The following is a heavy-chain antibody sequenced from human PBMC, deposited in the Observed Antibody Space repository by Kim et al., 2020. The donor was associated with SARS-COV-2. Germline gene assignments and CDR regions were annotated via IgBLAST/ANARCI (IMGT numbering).Heavy chain of an antibody. CDR1: GGSIRSSSYY. Sequence: SETLSLTCTVSGGSIRSSSYYWGWIRQPPGKGLEWIGSIYYSGSTYYNPSLKSRVTISVDTSKNQFSLKLSSVTAADTAVYYCARPKGYYYDSSDWFDPWGQGTLVTVSS. J-gene: IGHJ5*02. CDR2: IYYSGST. V-gene: IGHV4-39*01. CDR3: ARPKGYYYDSSDWFDP. D-gene: IGHD3-22*01.